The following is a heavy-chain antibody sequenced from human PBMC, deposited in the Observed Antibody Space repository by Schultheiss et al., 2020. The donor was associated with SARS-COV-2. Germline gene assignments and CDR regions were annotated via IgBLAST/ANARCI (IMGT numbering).Heavy chain of an antibody. Sequence: SQTLSLTCTVSGGSISSYYWSWIRQPPGKGLEWIGSIYTSGSTNYNPSLKSRVTISVDTSKNQFSLKLSSVTAADTAVYYCARGSVARYWYFDLWGRGTLVTVSS. V-gene: IGHV4-4*07. CDR1: GGSISSYY. CDR3: ARGSVARYWYFDL. CDR2: IYTSGST. J-gene: IGHJ2*01. D-gene: IGHD3-10*01.